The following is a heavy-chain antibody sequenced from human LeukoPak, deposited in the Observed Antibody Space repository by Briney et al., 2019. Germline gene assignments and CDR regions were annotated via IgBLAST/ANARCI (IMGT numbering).Heavy chain of an antibody. CDR1: GGSISSYY. D-gene: IGHD4-17*01. CDR2: IYYSGST. CDR3: ARLTTVVTFYYFDY. V-gene: IGHV4-59*01. Sequence: SETLSLTCTVSGGSISSYYWSWIRQPPGKGLEWIGYIYYSGSTNYNPSLKSRGTISVDTSKNQFSLKLSSVTAADTAVYYCARLTTVVTFYYFDYWGQGTLVTVSS. J-gene: IGHJ4*02.